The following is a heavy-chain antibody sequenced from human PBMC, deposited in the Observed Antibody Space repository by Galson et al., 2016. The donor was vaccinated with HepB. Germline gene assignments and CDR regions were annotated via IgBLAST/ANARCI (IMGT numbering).Heavy chain of an antibody. V-gene: IGHV3-30-3*01. Sequence: SLRLSCAASGFAFSGSVMHWVRQAPGKGLEWVAAISYHGSDKYYADSVKGRVTISRDNSNNTLYLQMTSLSPEDTAVYYCARDKSFYYYGMDVWGQGTTVTVSS. CDR1: GFAFSGSV. CDR2: ISYHGSDK. CDR3: ARDKSFYYYGMDV. J-gene: IGHJ6*02.